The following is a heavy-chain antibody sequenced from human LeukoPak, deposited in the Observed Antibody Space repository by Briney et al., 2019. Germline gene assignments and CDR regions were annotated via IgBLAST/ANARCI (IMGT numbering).Heavy chain of an antibody. Sequence: GGSLRLSCAASGSTFSGYSMYWVRQAPGKGLEYVSAISSDGGSTYYADSVKGRFTISRDNSENTLYLQMGSLRAEDMAVYYCAKAAYYYYMDVWGKGTTVTVSS. CDR2: ISSDGGST. CDR1: GSTFSGYS. V-gene: IGHV3-64*02. CDR3: AKAAYYYYMDV. J-gene: IGHJ6*03. D-gene: IGHD6-25*01.